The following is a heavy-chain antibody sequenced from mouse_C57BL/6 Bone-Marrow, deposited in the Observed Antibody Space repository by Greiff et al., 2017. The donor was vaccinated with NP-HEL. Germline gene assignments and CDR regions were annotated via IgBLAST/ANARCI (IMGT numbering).Heavy chain of an antibody. Sequence: EVQGVESGGDLVKPGGSLKLSCAASGFTFSSYGMSWVRQTPDKRLEWVATISSGGSYTYYPDSVKGRFTISRDNAKNTLSLQMRSLKSEDTAMYYCASPHVYKVAWCAYWGEGTLLTLSA. CDR3: ASPHVYKVAWCAY. D-gene: IGHD1-1*02. CDR2: ISSGGSYT. V-gene: IGHV5-6*01. CDR1: GFTFSSYG. J-gene: IGHJ3*01.